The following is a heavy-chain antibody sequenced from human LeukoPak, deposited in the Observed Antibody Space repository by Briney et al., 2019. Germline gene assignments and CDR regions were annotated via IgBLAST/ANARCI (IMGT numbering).Heavy chain of an antibody. D-gene: IGHD2-2*01. Sequence: PSETLSLTCTVSGGSISSYYWSWIRQPPGKGLEWIGYIYYSGSTNYNPSLKSRVTISVDTSKNQFSLKLSSVTAADTAVYYCARGSIVVVPAAHYFDYWGQGTLVTVSS. CDR3: ARGSIVVVPAAHYFDY. CDR2: IYYSGST. J-gene: IGHJ4*02. CDR1: GGSISSYY. V-gene: IGHV4-59*01.